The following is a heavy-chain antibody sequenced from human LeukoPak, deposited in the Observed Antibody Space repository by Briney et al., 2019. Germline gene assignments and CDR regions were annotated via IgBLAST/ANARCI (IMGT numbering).Heavy chain of an antibody. V-gene: IGHV3-23*01. CDR1: GFTFSTSP. J-gene: IGHJ4*02. CDR2: IHAGGGDP. Sequence: GGSLRLSCAVSGFTFSTSPMAWVRQSPGKGLEWVSSIHAGGGDPFCADSVQGRCTISRDNSKNTLFLQLNNLRVDDTAIYFCAKGGHHFNPFHNWGRGTLVTVSS. CDR3: AKGGHHFNPFHN.